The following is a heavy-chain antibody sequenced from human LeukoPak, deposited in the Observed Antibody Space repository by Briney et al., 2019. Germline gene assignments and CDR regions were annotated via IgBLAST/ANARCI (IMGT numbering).Heavy chain of an antibody. V-gene: IGHV5-51*01. D-gene: IGHD1-1*01. CDR2: IYPGDSDT. Sequence: GESLKISCKGSGYRFSNYWIGWVRQMPGKGLEWMGIIYPGDSDTRYSPSFQGQVTISADKSISTAYLQWSSLKASDTAMYYCARLLQPKAPRFYYYYMDVWGKGTTVTVSS. CDR1: GYRFSNYW. J-gene: IGHJ6*03. CDR3: ARLLQPKAPRFYYYYMDV.